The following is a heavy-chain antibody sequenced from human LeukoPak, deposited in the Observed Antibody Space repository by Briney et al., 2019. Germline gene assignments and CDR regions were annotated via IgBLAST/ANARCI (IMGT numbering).Heavy chain of an antibody. CDR1: GFTFSDYW. J-gene: IGHJ4*02. CDR2: IKHDGSEI. Sequence: PGGSLRLSCAASGFTFSDYWMTWVRQAPGMGLEWVANIKHDGSEIYYVDSVKGRFTISRHDAKNSLYLQMNSLRAEDTAVYYCARVAVAGFDYWGQGTLVTVSS. D-gene: IGHD6-19*01. CDR3: ARVAVAGFDY. V-gene: IGHV3-7*04.